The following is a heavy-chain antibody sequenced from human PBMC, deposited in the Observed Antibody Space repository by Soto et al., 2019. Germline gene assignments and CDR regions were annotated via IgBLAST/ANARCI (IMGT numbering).Heavy chain of an antibody. Sequence: SETLSLTCAVYGGSFSGYYWSWIRQPPGKGLEWIGEINHSGSTNYNPSLKSRVTISVDTSKNQFSLKLSSVTAADTAVYYCARSSYYDSSGYSVYRNYPYYYYGMDVWGQGTTVTISS. CDR2: INHSGST. CDR1: GGSFSGYY. V-gene: IGHV4-34*01. J-gene: IGHJ6*02. D-gene: IGHD3-22*01. CDR3: ARSSYYDSSGYSVYRNYPYYYYGMDV.